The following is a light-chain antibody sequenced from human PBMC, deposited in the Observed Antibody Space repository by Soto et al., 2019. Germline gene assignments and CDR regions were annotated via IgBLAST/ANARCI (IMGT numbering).Light chain of an antibody. Sequence: EIVLTQSPGTLSLSPGERATLSCRASQSVGSSYLAWYQQRPGQAPRLLINGASSRATSIPDRFGGSGSGTDFTLTISRLEPEDFAVYYCQQYDSSPLTFGGGTKVEIK. J-gene: IGKJ4*01. CDR1: QSVGSSY. V-gene: IGKV3-20*01. CDR2: GAS. CDR3: QQYDSSPLT.